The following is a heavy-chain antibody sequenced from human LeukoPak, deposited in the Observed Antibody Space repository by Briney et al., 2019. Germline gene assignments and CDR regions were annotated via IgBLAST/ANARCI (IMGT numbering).Heavy chain of an antibody. CDR3: ARGGRGGKALGY. CDR1: GFTFDDYG. Sequence: GGSLRLSCAASGFTFDDYGMSWVRQAPGKGLEWVSGINWNGGSTGYADSVKGRFTISRDNAMKSLYLQMNSLRAEDTALYYCARGGRGGKALGYWGQGTLVTVSS. J-gene: IGHJ4*02. CDR2: INWNGGST. D-gene: IGHD3-10*01. V-gene: IGHV3-20*04.